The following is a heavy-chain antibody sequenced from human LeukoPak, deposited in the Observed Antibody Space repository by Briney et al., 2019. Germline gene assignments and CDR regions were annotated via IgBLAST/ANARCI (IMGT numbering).Heavy chain of an antibody. CDR3: ARLARIAVAGTLLWGAFHI. V-gene: IGHV5-51*01. J-gene: IGHJ3*02. CDR1: GYSFTTSW. D-gene: IGHD6-19*01. CDR2: IYPGDSDT. Sequence: GESLKISCKGSGYSFTTSWIGWVRQLPGKGLEWMGIIYPGDSDTRYSPSFQGHVTISADKSISTAYLQWRSLKASATAMYYCARLARIAVAGTLLWGAFHIWGRGTMVTVSS.